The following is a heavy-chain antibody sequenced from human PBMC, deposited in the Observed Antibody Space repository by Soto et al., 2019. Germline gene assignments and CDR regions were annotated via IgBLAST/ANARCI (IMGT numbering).Heavy chain of an antibody. CDR2: IKQDGSEK. Sequence: GGSLRLSCAASGFTFSSYWMSWVRQAPGKGLEWVANIKQDGSEKYYVDSVKGRFTISRDNAKNSLYQQMNSLRAEDTAVYYCASTRRGNWNYLVNWFDPWGQGTLVTVSS. CDR3: ASTRRGNWNYLVNWFDP. D-gene: IGHD1-7*01. CDR1: GFTFSSYW. J-gene: IGHJ5*02. V-gene: IGHV3-7*01.